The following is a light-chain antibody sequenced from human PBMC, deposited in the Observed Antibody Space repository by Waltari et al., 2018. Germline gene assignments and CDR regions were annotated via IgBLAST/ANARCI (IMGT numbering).Light chain of an antibody. V-gene: IGKV1-5*03. J-gene: IGKJ1*01. Sequence: KVSITCRTSKNINSWLAWYQQKPGKAPKLLIYKASSLESGVPSRFSGSGSGTEFTLTITSLQPDDFATYFCQHYNNYSPWTFGQGTKVEVK. CDR1: KNINSW. CDR3: QHYNNYSPWT. CDR2: KAS.